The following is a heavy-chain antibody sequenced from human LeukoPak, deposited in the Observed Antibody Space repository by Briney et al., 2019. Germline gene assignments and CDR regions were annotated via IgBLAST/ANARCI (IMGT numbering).Heavy chain of an antibody. D-gene: IGHD3-3*01. CDR3: AREGSYDFWSGYLYYFDY. Sequence: PGGSLRLSXAASGFTFSSYWMSWVRQTPGKGLEWLANIKQDGSEKYYVDSVKGRFTISRDNAKNSLYLQMNSLRAEDTAVYYCAREGSYDFWSGYLYYFDYWGQGTLVTVSS. CDR1: GFTFSSYW. J-gene: IGHJ4*02. CDR2: IKQDGSEK. V-gene: IGHV3-7*01.